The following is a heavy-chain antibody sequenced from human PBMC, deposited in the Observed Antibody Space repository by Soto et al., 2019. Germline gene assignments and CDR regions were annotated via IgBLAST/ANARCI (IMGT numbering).Heavy chain of an antibody. CDR2: INSDGSST. Sequence: LRLSCAASGFTFSSYWMHWVRQAPGKGLVWVSRINSDGSSTSYADSVKGRFTISRDNAKNTLYLQMNSLRAEDTAVYYCARAADLYSSSSTYYGMDVWGQGTTVTVSS. V-gene: IGHV3-74*01. J-gene: IGHJ6*02. CDR1: GFTFSSYW. D-gene: IGHD6-6*01. CDR3: ARAADLYSSSSTYYGMDV.